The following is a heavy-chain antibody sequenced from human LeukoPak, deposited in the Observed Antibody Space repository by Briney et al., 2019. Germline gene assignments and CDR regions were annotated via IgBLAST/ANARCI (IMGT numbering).Heavy chain of an antibody. V-gene: IGHV1-69*13. CDR1: GGTFSSYA. D-gene: IGHD3-22*01. CDR3: ARDYGDSSGYYYWYFDL. CDR2: IIPIFGTA. Sequence: GASVNVSCKASGGTFSSYAISWVRQAPGQGLEWMGGIIPIFGTANYAQKFQGRVTITADESTSTAYMELSSLRSEDTAVYYCARDYGDSSGYYYWYFDLWGRGTLVTVSS. J-gene: IGHJ2*01.